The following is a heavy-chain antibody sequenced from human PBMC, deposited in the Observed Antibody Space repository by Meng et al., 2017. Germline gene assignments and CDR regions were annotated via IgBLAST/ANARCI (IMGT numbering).Heavy chain of an antibody. Sequence: SCTVSGGSISSGGYYWSWIRQHPGKGLEWIGYIYYSGSTYYNPSLKSRVTISVDTSKNQFSLKLSSVTAADTAVYYCARDNRVLLWFGELLYESNAFDIWGQGTMVTVSS. CDR1: GGSISSGGYY. CDR3: ARDNRVLLWFGELLYESNAFDI. J-gene: IGHJ3*02. CDR2: IYYSGST. D-gene: IGHD3-10*01. V-gene: IGHV4-31*02.